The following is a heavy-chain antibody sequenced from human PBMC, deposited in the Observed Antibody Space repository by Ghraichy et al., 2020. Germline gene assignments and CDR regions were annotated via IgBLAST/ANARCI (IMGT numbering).Heavy chain of an antibody. J-gene: IGHJ4*02. D-gene: IGHD3-22*01. CDR3: AKDRHPYYYDSSGYPGPFDY. CDR2: ISWDGGST. CDR1: GFTFDDYA. Sequence: GGSLRLSCAASGFTFDDYAMHWVRQAPGKGLEWVSLISWDGGSTYYADSVKGRFTISRDNSKNSLYLQMNSLRAEDTALYYCAKDRHPYYYDSSGYPGPFDYWGQGTLVTVSS. V-gene: IGHV3-43D*03.